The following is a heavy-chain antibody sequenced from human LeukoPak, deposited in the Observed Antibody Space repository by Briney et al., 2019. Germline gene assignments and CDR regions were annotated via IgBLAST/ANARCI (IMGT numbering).Heavy chain of an antibody. D-gene: IGHD4-11*01. CDR3: ARDFDYIDYVFDY. V-gene: IGHV1-2*02. J-gene: IGHJ4*02. Sequence: ASVKVSCKASGYTFTGYYIHWVRQAPGQGLEWMGWINPDSGGTNYAQRFQGGVTMTRDTSISTAYMELSRLRSDDTAVYYCARDFDYIDYVFDYWGQGTLVTVSS. CDR2: INPDSGGT. CDR1: GYTFTGYY.